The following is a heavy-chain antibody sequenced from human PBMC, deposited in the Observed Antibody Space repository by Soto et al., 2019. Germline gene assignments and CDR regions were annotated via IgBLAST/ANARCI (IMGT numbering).Heavy chain of an antibody. Sequence: QVQLVQSGTEVKKPGSSVKVSCKASGDTFSFYTINWVRQAPGLGLEWVGRINPIVSMSNYAQKFQCRVSMTADKSTSTAYMELRSLRSDDTAMYFCAASYGSGYRAFDYWCQGALVIVSS. D-gene: IGHD3-10*01. CDR1: GDTFSFYT. J-gene: IGHJ4*02. V-gene: IGHV1-69*02. CDR3: AASYGSGYRAFDY. CDR2: INPIVSMS.